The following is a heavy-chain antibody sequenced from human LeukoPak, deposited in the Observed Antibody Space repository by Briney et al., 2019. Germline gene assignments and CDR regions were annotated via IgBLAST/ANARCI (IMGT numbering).Heavy chain of an antibody. CDR1: GYTFTGYY. CDR2: ISAYNSNT. V-gene: IGHV1-18*04. D-gene: IGHD1-26*01. CDR3: AREVGRGFDY. Sequence: ASVKVSCKASGYTFTGYYMHWVRQAPGQGLEWMGWISAYNSNTHYAQKLQGRVTMTTDTSTSTAYMEVRSLSSDDTAVYYCAREVGRGFDYWGQGTLVTVSS. J-gene: IGHJ4*02.